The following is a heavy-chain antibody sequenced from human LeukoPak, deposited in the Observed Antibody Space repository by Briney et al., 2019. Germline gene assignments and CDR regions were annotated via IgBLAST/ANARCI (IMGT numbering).Heavy chain of an antibody. CDR2: TSPDGNEK. V-gene: IGHV3-30*01. J-gene: IGHJ5*01. D-gene: IGHD3-22*01. CDR3: FTGSAYYYDS. CDR1: GFTSSRYA. Sequence: PGGSLRLSCAASGFTSSRYAMHWVRQAPGKGLEWVAVTSPDGNEKYYADSVKGRFTISRDNSENTVFLQMNSLSTEDTAVYSCFTGSAYYYDSWGQGTLVTVSS.